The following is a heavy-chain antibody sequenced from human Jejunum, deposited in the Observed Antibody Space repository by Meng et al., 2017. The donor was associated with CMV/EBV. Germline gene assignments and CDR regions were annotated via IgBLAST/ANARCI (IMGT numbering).Heavy chain of an antibody. J-gene: IGHJ6*02. CDR1: GFTFSSYD. CDR2: IGVAGDT. V-gene: IGHV3-13*01. CDR3: SRVHPYYFGMDV. Sequence: WSASGFTFSSYDMHWVRQATGKGLEWVSTIGVAGDTYYVGSVKGRFTISRETAKNSLYLQMNSLRAGDTAVYYCSRVHPYYFGMDVWGQGTTVTVSS.